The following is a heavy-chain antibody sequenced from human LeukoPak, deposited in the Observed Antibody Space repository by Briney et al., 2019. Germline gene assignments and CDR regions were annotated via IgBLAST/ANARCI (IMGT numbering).Heavy chain of an antibody. D-gene: IGHD1-26*01. CDR1: GGSISSSSYY. V-gene: IGHV4-39*07. CDR2: IYYSGST. J-gene: IGHJ4*02. CDR3: ARVQRRSGSGSYYRFDY. Sequence: SETLSLTCTVSGGSISSSSYYWGWIRQPPGKGLEWIGSIYYSGSTYYNPSLKSRVTISVDTSKNQFSLRLSSVTAADTAVYYCARVQRRSGSGSYYRFDYWGQGTLVTVSS.